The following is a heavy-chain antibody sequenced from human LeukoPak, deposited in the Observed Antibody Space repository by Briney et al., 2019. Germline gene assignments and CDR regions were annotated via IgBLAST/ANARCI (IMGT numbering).Heavy chain of an antibody. J-gene: IGHJ6*03. V-gene: IGHV1-2*02. Sequence: GASVKVSCKASGYTFTGYYMHRVRQAPGQGLEWMGWINPNSGGTNYAQKFQGRVTMTRDTSISTAYMELSRLRSDDTAVYYCARAGYCSSTSCYNNWNYLGYYYYYMDVWGKGTTVTVSS. D-gene: IGHD2-2*02. CDR1: GYTFTGYY. CDR2: INPNSGGT. CDR3: ARAGYCSSTSCYNNWNYLGYYYYYMDV.